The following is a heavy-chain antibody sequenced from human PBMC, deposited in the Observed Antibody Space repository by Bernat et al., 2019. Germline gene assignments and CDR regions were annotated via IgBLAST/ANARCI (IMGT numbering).Heavy chain of an antibody. CDR3: ARPRSQGTTWDGFDI. CDR1: GYSFTNYW. Sequence: EVQLVQSGAEVKKPGESLKISCKGSGYSFTNYWIGWVRQMPGKGLEWMGIISPGDSDTRYSPSFQGQVIFSADKSINTAYLQWSSLRASDTAMYYCARPRSQGTTWDGFDIWGQGTMVTVSS. V-gene: IGHV5-51*01. J-gene: IGHJ3*02. CDR2: ISPGDSDT. D-gene: IGHD1-14*01.